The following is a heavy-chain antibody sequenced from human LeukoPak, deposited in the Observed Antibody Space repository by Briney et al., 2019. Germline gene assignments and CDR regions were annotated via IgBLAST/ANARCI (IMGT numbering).Heavy chain of an antibody. Sequence: GGSLRLSCAASGFTFSSYAMSWVRQAPGKGLEWVSAVSGSGDTTYYADSLKGRFTISRDNAKNSLYLQMNSLRADDTAVYYCARFAAGGSYYYYMDVWGKGTTVTVSS. V-gene: IGHV3-23*01. D-gene: IGHD3-10*01. J-gene: IGHJ6*03. CDR3: ARFAAGGSYYYYMDV. CDR2: VSGSGDTT. CDR1: GFTFSSYA.